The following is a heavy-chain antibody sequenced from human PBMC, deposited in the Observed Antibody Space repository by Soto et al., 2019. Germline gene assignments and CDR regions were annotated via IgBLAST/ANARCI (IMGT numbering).Heavy chain of an antibody. D-gene: IGHD3-3*01. CDR2: INHSGST. CDR3: ARVGVGAMYYYYYYGMDV. J-gene: IGHJ6*02. CDR1: GGSFSGYY. Sequence: SETLSLTCAVYGGSFSGYYWSWIRQPPGKGLEWIGEINHSGSTNYNPSLKSRVTISVDTSKNQFSLKLSSVTAADTAVYYCARVGVGAMYYYYYYGMDVWGQGTTVTVSS. V-gene: IGHV4-34*01.